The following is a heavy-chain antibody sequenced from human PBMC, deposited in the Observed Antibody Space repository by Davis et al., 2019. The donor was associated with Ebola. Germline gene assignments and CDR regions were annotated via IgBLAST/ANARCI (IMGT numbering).Heavy chain of an antibody. D-gene: IGHD2-8*01. Sequence: ASVKVSCKASGYTFSVYSIYWVRQAPGQGLEWMGRINGGNGETKYSQKFQGRVIMTRDTSANMVYMELTSLRPEDTAVYYCARDLYCTNGVCYGWFDPWGQGTLVTVSS. CDR1: GYTFSVYS. V-gene: IGHV1-3*01. J-gene: IGHJ5*02. CDR2: INGGNGET. CDR3: ARDLYCTNGVCYGWFDP.